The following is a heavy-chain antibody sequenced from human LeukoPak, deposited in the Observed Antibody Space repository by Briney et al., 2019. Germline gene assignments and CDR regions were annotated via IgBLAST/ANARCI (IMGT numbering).Heavy chain of an antibody. V-gene: IGHV3-7*01. CDR1: GFTFSGSW. D-gene: IGHD4-17*01. CDR2: IDPDGNTK. CDR3: ARAPAYGAFDY. J-gene: IGHJ4*02. Sequence: GGSLRLSCAASGFTFSGSWMTWVRQAPGRGLEWVANIDPDGNTKNYLDSVKGRFTISRDNARNSLYLQLNSLRAEDTSVYYCARAPAYGAFDYWGQGTLVTVSS.